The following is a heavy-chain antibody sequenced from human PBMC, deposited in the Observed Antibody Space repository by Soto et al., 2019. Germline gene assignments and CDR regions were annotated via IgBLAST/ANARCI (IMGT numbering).Heavy chain of an antibody. Sequence: ATLSLTCTVSGDSIISSDFYFCLVLHPPGKGLEWIGSIFYLGSSYYNPSLKSRVTMSVDTSKNQFSLRLRSVTAADTALYFCARHSLALRKNNWFDPWGQGIMVTVSS. CDR3: ARHSLALRKNNWFDP. J-gene: IGHJ5*02. V-gene: IGHV4-39*01. CDR1: GDSIISSDFY. CDR2: IFYLGSS. D-gene: IGHD3-3*02.